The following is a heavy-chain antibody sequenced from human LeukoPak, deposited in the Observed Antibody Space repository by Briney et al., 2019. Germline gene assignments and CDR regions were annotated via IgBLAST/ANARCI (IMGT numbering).Heavy chain of an antibody. Sequence: GGSLRLSCTGSGFAFSSYWMNWVRQAPGKGLEWVENIKEVGRERYYVDSVKGRFTISRDNAQNSLYLQMNSLRGEDTAVYYCARDYFDSGDYYDAFDIWGQGTMVTVSS. D-gene: IGHD3-22*01. V-gene: IGHV3-7*04. CDR1: GFAFSSYW. J-gene: IGHJ3*02. CDR2: IKEVGRER. CDR3: ARDYFDSGDYYDAFDI.